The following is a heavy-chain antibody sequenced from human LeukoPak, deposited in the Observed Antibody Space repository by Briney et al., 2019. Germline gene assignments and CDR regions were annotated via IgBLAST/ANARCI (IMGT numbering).Heavy chain of an antibody. J-gene: IGHJ4*02. CDR1: GGSISSGGYY. CDR2: IYYSGST. CDR3: ARDRDYGGAGFDY. V-gene: IGHV4-31*03. Sequence: SQTLSLTCTVSGGSISSGGYYWSWIRQHPGKGLEWIGYIYYSGSTYYDPSLKNRVTISVDTSKNQFSLKLSSVTAADTAVYYCARDRDYGGAGFDYWGQGTLVTVSS. D-gene: IGHD4-17*01.